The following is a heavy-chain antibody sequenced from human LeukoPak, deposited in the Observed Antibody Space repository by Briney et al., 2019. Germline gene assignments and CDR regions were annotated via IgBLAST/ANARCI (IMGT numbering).Heavy chain of an antibody. J-gene: IGHJ4*02. CDR2: IYYRVTS. CDR1: GGSISSSRYY. D-gene: IGHD3-10*01. V-gene: IGHV4-61*10. CDR3: ARAVGGDGSGSL. Sequence: SETLSLTCTVSGGSISSSRYYWSWIRQPAGKGLEWIGYIYYRVTSDYNPSLKSRVTMSVDMSTRQISLKLSSVTAADTAVYYCARAVGGDGSGSLWGPGTLVTVSS.